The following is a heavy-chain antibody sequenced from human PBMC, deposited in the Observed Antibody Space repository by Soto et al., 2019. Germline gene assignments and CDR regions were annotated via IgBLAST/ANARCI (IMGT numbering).Heavy chain of an antibody. J-gene: IGHJ5*02. CDR1: GGTFSNFA. D-gene: IGHD3-22*01. CDR3: ARGVPYYYNSSGYPLNS. V-gene: IGHV1-69*13. Sequence: GASVKVSCKTSGGTFSNFAINWVRQAPGHGLEWMGAIIPLFTTTKYAQKFQGRATITADKSTTTDESTTTAYMELTSLRSEDTAIYYCARGVPYYYNSSGYPLNSWGQGTLVTVSS. CDR2: IIPLFTTT.